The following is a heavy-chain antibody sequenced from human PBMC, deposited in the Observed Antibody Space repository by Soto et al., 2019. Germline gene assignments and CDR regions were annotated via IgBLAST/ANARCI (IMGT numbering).Heavy chain of an antibody. CDR3: ARVIPGVEAWFDP. D-gene: IGHD2-2*01. Sequence: WASVKVSCKASGYTFTNFGVTWVRRAPGQGLEWMGWISAYTDTPNYAQKFQGRVTMTIDTSTSTAYMDLRSPTSDDTAVYYCARVIPGVEAWFDPWGQGTLVTVS. V-gene: IGHV1-18*01. J-gene: IGHJ5*02. CDR2: ISAYTDTP. CDR1: GYTFTNFG.